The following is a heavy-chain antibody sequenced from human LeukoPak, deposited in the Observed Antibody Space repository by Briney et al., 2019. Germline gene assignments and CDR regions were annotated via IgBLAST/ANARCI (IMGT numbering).Heavy chain of an antibody. V-gene: IGHV1-18*01. CDR2: ISAYNGNT. CDR3: AMDIAAAGTEGYYYYYMDV. J-gene: IGHJ6*03. CDR1: GYTFTSYG. D-gene: IGHD6-13*01. Sequence: GASVKVSRKASGYTFTSYGISWVRQAPGQGLEWMGWISAYNGNTNDAQKLQGRVTMTTDTSTSTAYMELRSLRSDDTAVYYCAMDIAAAGTEGYYYYYMDVWGKGTTVTISS.